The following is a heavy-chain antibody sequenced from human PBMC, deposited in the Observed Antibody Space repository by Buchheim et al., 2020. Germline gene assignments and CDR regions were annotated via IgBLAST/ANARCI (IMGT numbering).Heavy chain of an antibody. V-gene: IGHV3-33*01. CDR3: ATDWMAAAGPIYYFDY. CDR1: GFTFTTHG. Sequence: QVQLVESGGGVVQPGRSLRLSCAASGFTFTTHGMHWVRQAPGKGLEWVAVIWYDGSTKYYADSVTGRFTISRDTSKNTLYLQMNSLRVEDTAVYYCATDWMAAAGPIYYFDYWGQGAL. J-gene: IGHJ4*02. CDR2: IWYDGSTK. D-gene: IGHD6-13*01.